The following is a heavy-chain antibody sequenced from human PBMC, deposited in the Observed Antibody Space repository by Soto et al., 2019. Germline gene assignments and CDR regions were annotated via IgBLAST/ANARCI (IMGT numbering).Heavy chain of an antibody. CDR2: IWYDGSNK. V-gene: IGHV3-33*01. CDR3: ARVGDRDTYGWFDQ. J-gene: IGHJ5*02. CDR1: GFTFGSCG. Sequence: QVQLVESGGGVVQPGRSLRLSCAASGFTFGSCGMHWVRQAPGKGLEWVAVIWYDGSNKYYADSVKGRFTISRDNSKKTLYLQINSLRVEDTAVYYCARVGDRDTYGWFDQWGQGTLVTVSS. D-gene: IGHD3-10*01.